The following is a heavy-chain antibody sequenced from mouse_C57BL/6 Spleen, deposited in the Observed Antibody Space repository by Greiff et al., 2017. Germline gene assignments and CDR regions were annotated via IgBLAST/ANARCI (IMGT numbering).Heavy chain of an antibody. CDR1: GFSLTSYG. CDR2: IWSGGST. J-gene: IGHJ2*01. D-gene: IGHD1-1*01. CDR3: AREPTVAYFDY. Sequence: QVQLQQSGPGLVQPSQSLSITCTVSGFSLTSYGVHWVRQSPGKGLEWLGVIWSGGSTDSNAAFISRLSISKDNSTSQVFFKMNSLQADDTAIYYCAREPTVAYFDYWGQGTTLTVSS. V-gene: IGHV2-2*01.